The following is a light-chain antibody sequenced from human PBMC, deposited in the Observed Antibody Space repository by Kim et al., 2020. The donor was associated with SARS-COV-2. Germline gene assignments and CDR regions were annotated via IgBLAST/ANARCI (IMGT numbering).Light chain of an antibody. CDR1: SSNIGSKS. Sequence: GQKVTSSCSGSSSNIGSKSVSWSQQLPGTAPKLLMYDSSKRPSGIPDRFSGSKSGTSATLGITGLQTGDEADYYCGTWDSSLSAWVFGGGTQLTVL. J-gene: IGLJ3*02. V-gene: IGLV1-51*01. CDR2: DSS. CDR3: GTWDSSLSAWV.